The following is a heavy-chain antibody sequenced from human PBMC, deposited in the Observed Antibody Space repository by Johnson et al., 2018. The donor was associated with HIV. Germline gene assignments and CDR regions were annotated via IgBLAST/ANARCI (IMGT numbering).Heavy chain of an antibody. J-gene: IGHJ3*02. CDR2: IYSGSNT. D-gene: IGHD2-8*01. Sequence: EVQLVESGGGLIQPGGSLRLSYAASGFAVSSNYMSWVRQAPGKGLEWVSVIYSGSNTYYADSVKGRFTTSRDNSKNTLYLQMNSLRAEDTAVYYCARGMYGDAFDIWGQGTMVTVSS. V-gene: IGHV3-53*01. CDR3: ARGMYGDAFDI. CDR1: GFAVSSNY.